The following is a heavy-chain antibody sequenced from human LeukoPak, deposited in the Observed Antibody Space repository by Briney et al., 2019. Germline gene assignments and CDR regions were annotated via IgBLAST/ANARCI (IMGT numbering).Heavy chain of an antibody. V-gene: IGHV3-21*01. CDR2: ISGSKSYI. J-gene: IGHJ4*02. CDR3: ARDHCSSTSCFPSGTNYFDS. Sequence: PGGSLRLSCAASGFTFSSYTMNWVRQAPGKGLEWVSSISGSKSYIYNADSVKGRFTISRDNAKNSLFLQMNSLRAEDTAVYYCARDHCSSTSCFPSGTNYFDSWGQGTPVTVSS. D-gene: IGHD2-2*01. CDR1: GFTFSSYT.